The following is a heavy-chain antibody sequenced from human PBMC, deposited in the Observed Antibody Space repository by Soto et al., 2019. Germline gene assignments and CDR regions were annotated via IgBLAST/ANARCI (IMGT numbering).Heavy chain of an antibody. J-gene: IGHJ4*02. CDR2: IWFDGSNK. D-gene: IGHD3-22*01. V-gene: IGHV3-33*08. CDR3: ARAYDTSGYPYFDY. Sequence: PXVSLRLSCAASGFTFSSYAMSWVRQAPGKGLEWVAVIWFDGSNKNYADSVKGRFTVSKDNSKNTLYLQMDGLGAEDTAVYYCARAYDTSGYPYFDYWGQGTLVTVSS. CDR1: GFTFSSYA.